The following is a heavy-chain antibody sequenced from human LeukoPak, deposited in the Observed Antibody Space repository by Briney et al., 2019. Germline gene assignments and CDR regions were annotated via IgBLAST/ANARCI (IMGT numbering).Heavy chain of an antibody. V-gene: IGHV4-61*02. CDR1: GGSISSGSYY. CDR3: ARARITIFGVVLDY. CDR2: IYTSGST. J-gene: IGHJ4*02. D-gene: IGHD3-3*01. Sequence: SETLSLTCTVSGGSISSGSYYWSWIRQPAGMGLEWIGRIYTSGSTNYNPSLKSRVTISVDTSKNQFSLKLSSVTAADTAVYYCARARITIFGVVLDYWGQGTLVTVSS.